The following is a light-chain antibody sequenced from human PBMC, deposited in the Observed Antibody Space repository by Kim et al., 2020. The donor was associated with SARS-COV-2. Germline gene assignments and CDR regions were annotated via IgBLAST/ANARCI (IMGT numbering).Light chain of an antibody. CDR2: EVS. Sequence: PGQSITISCAGTSSDIGSSSYVSWYQQHPGKAPKLILYEVSDRPSGVSNRFSGFKSANTASLTISGLQPEDEADYYCSSYTKTNVIFGGGTQLTVL. J-gene: IGLJ2*01. CDR3: SSYTKTNVI. V-gene: IGLV2-14*01. CDR1: SSDIGSSSY.